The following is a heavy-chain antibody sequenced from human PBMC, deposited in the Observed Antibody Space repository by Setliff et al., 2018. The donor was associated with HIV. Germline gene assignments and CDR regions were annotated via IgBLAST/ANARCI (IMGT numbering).Heavy chain of an antibody. CDR3: ARHDCGGNCDINWFDP. Sequence: GGSLRLSCAASGFSFSRYWMSWVRQAPGKGLEWVASIDHFGSEENYVDSVKGRFTISRDNTKNSLHLQLDSLSAEDTAVYYCARHDCGGNCDINWFDPWGQGTLVTVSS. CDR2: IDHFGSEE. V-gene: IGHV3-7*05. D-gene: IGHD2-21*02. CDR1: GFSFSRYW. J-gene: IGHJ5*02.